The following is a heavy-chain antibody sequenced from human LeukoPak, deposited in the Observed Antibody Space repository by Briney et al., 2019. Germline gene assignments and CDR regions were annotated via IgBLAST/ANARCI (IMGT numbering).Heavy chain of an antibody. V-gene: IGHV3-30-3*01. Sequence: PGRSLRLSCAASGFTSSSYAMHWVRQAPGKGLEWVAVISYDGSNKYYADSVKGRFTISRDNSKNTLYLQMNSLRAEDTAVYYCATDSGQGLDQTTVVTRGWFDPWGQGTLVTVSS. CDR1: GFTSSSYA. CDR2: ISYDGSNK. J-gene: IGHJ5*02. CDR3: ATDSGQGLDQTTVVTRGWFDP. D-gene: IGHD4-23*01.